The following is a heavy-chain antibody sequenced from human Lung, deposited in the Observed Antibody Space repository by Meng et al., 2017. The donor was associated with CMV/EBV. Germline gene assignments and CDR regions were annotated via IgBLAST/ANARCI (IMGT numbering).Heavy chain of an antibody. D-gene: IGHD1-1*01. CDR2: ISYTGYI. CDR1: GASISANY. CDR3: AGPDDMGSSPHDPFDI. J-gene: IGHJ3*02. Sequence: SETLSLTCTVPGASISANYWSWSRRPPGKGLEYIGSISYTGYIEYNPSLKGRVAISLDTSKNQFSLKLASVTAADTAMYYCAGPDDMGSSPHDPFDIWGQGXMVTVSS. V-gene: IGHV4-59*01.